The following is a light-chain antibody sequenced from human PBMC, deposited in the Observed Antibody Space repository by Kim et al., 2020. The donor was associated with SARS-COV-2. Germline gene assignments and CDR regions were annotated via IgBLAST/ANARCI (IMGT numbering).Light chain of an antibody. V-gene: IGLV3-21*04. CDR3: QVWDSSSDHRV. J-gene: IGLJ3*02. CDR1: NIGSKS. CDR2: YDS. Sequence: APGKTARITCGGNNIGSKSVHWYQQKPGLAPVLVIYYDSDRPSGIPERFSGSNSGNTATLTISRVEAGDEADYYCQVWDSSSDHRVFGGGTQLTVL.